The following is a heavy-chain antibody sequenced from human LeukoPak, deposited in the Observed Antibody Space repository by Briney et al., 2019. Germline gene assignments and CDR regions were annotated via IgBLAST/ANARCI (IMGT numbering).Heavy chain of an antibody. CDR2: IYYSGST. Sequence: SETLSLTCTVSGGSISSSSYYWGWIRQPPGKGLEWIGSIYYSGSTYYNPSLKSRVTISVDTSKNQFSLKLSSVTAADTAVYYCARDGYDSSGYYLRGDYWGQGTLVTVSS. J-gene: IGHJ4*02. D-gene: IGHD3-22*01. V-gene: IGHV4-39*07. CDR3: ARDGYDSSGYYLRGDY. CDR1: GGSISSSSYY.